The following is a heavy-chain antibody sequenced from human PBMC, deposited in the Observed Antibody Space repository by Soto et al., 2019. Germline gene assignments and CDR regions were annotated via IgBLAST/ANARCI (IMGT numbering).Heavy chain of an antibody. Sequence: QVQLEQSGAEVKKPGSSVKISCKASGGTLSDHGVSWLRQAPGQGLEWVGGTIPVFNTANYAPKFQGRVTIEEEKSTNIAYMELSSLRSDDTAFYYCARGVYGSGNYYTGPSAFDIWGQGTLVIVSS. CDR3: ARGVYGSGNYYTGPSAFDI. CDR1: GGTLSDHG. CDR2: TIPVFNTA. V-gene: IGHV1-69*06. J-gene: IGHJ3*02. D-gene: IGHD3-10*01.